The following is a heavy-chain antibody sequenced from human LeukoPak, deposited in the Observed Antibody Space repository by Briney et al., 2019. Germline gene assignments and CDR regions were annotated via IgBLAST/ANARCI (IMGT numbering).Heavy chain of an antibody. CDR1: GYTFTSYD. D-gene: IGHD2-2*01. J-gene: IGHJ5*02. V-gene: IGHV1-8*01. CDR2: MNPNSGNT. Sequence: ASVKVSCKASGYTFTSYDINWVRQATGQGLEWMGWMNPNSGNTGYAQKFQGRVTMTRNTSISTAYMELSSLRSEDTAVYYCARVGCSSTSCYRCFAPGGREPLVTVS. CDR3: ARVGCSSTSCYRCFAP.